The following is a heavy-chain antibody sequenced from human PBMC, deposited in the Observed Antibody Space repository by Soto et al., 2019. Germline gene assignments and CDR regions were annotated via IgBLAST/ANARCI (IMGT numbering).Heavy chain of an antibody. CDR3: ARAIPHFDY. J-gene: IGHJ4*02. D-gene: IGHD2-21*01. CDR1: GYSFTSFY. V-gene: IGHV1-46*01. Sequence: QVQLVQSGAEVKEPGASVKISCKPSGYSFTSFYMHWVRQAPGQGLEWMGTINPNGGSTTYAQKFQGRVTMTRDTSTSTLYMDLSGLRSADTAVYYCARAIPHFDYWGQGTLVTVSS. CDR2: INPNGGST.